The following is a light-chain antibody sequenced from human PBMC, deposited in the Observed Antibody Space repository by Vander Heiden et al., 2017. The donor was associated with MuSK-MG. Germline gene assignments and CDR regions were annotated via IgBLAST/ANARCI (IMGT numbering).Light chain of an antibody. CDR1: KLGDKY. CDR2: QDS. Sequence: SYALTQPPPVSVSQGQTASITCSGDKLGDKYACWYQQKPGQAPVLVIYQDSKRPSGIPERFSGSNSGNTATLTISGTQAMDEADYYCQAWDSSTAVFGGGTKLTVL. CDR3: QAWDSSTAV. J-gene: IGLJ2*01. V-gene: IGLV3-1*01.